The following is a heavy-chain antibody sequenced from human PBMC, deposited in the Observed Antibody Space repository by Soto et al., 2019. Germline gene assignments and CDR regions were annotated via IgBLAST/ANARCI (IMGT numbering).Heavy chain of an antibody. J-gene: IGHJ3*02. CDR2: ISAYNGNT. CDR3: ATVGIVNAFDI. D-gene: IGHD2-15*01. V-gene: IGHV1-18*01. Sequence: ASVKVSCKASGYTFTSYGISWVRQAPGKGLEWMGGISAYNGNTNYAQKLQGRVTMTKDTSTDTAYMELSSLRSEDTAVYYCATVGIVNAFDIWGQGTMVTVSS. CDR1: GYTFTSYG.